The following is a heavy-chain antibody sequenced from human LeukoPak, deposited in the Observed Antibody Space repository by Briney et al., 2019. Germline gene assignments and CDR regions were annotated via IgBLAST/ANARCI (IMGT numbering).Heavy chain of an antibody. V-gene: IGHV4-4*07. CDR2: IYSSGSA. CDR1: GDSITSYY. D-gene: IGHD6-19*01. CDR3: ARGGYSSGRAFDY. J-gene: IGHJ4*02. Sequence: SETLSLTCTVSGDSITSYYWNWIRQLAGKGLEWIGRIYSSGSADYNPSFKSRVTMSVDMSTRQISLKLSSVTAADTAVYYCARGGYSSGRAFDYWGQGTLVTVSS.